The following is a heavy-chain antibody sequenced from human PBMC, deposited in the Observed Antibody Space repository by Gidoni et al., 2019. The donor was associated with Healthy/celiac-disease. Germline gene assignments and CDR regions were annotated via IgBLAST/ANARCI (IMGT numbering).Heavy chain of an antibody. CDR1: GGSISSSSYY. CDR3: ARPGYCSSTSCYESDYYYYGMDV. D-gene: IGHD2-2*01. CDR2: IYYSGST. J-gene: IGHJ6*02. Sequence: QLQLQESGPGLVKPSETLSLTCTVSGGSISSSSYYWGWIRQPPGKGLEWIGSIYYSGSTYYNPSLKSRVTISGDTSKNQFSLKLSSVTAADTAVYYCARPGYCSSTSCYESDYYYYGMDVWGQGTTVTVSS. V-gene: IGHV4-39*01.